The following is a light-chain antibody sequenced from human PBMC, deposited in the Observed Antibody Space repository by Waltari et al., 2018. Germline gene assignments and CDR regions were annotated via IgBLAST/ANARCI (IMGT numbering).Light chain of an antibody. V-gene: IGKV3-20*01. CDR2: GTS. J-gene: IGKJ4*01. CDR1: QSINYKY. Sequence: EIVLTQSPGTLSLSPGETATLTCRASQSINYKYLARYQQKPDQNPRLLIYGTSTRAAGTPDRFRGSVSGTDFTLTVSGLEPDDFSVYYCQQYGASPVTFGGGTKVEFK. CDR3: QQYGASPVT.